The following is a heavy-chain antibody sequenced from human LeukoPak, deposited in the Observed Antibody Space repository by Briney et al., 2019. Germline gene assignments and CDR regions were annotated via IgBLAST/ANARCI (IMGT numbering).Heavy chain of an antibody. CDR3: ARDLHYYEAMDV. CDR2: IGSDNKP. CDR1: GFTFSSYA. V-gene: IGHV3-23*01. J-gene: IGHJ6*02. Sequence: PGGSLRLSCAASGFTFSSYAMSWVRQAPGKGLEWVSSIGSDNKPHYSESVKGRFAISRDNSKNTLFLQLNSLRAEDTALYYCARDLHYYEAMDVWGQGTTVTVSS.